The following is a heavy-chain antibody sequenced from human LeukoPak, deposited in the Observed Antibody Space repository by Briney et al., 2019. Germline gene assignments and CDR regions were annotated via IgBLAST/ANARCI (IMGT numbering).Heavy chain of an antibody. CDR2: INHSGST. D-gene: IGHD4-11*01. Sequence: PSETLSLTCAVYGGSFSGYYWSWIRQPPGKGLEWIGEINHSGSTNYNPSLKSRVTISVDTSKNQFSLKLSSVTAADTAVYYCARDYSFHSYYYYYMDVWGKGTTVTVSS. J-gene: IGHJ6*03. CDR3: ARDYSFHSYYYYYMDV. CDR1: GGSFSGYY. V-gene: IGHV4-34*01.